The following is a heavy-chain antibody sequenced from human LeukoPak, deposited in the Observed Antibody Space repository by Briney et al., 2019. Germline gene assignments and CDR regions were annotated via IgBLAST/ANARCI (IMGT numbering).Heavy chain of an antibody. CDR1: GFTFSSYA. CDR2: ISSNGGST. V-gene: IGHV3-64*01. CDR3: ARGARPSYYDFWSGYYSEPGLDY. J-gene: IGHJ4*02. D-gene: IGHD3-3*01. Sequence: GGSLRLPCAASGFTFSSYAMHWVRQAPGKGLEYVSAISSNGGSTYYANSVKGRFTISRDNSKNTLYLQMGSLRAEDMAVYYCARGARPSYYDFWSGYYSEPGLDYWGQGTLVTVSS.